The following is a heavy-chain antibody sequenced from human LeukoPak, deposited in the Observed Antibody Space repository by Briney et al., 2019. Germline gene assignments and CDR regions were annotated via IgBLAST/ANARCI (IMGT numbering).Heavy chain of an antibody. CDR3: ARWGGHCTSGLCYYFDC. CDR2: INPNSGGT. Sequence: ASVKVSCKASGYTFTGYYMHWVRQAPGQGLEWMGWINPNSGGTKYAQNFQGRVTMTRDTSISTAYMELSRLRSDDTAVYYCARWGGHCTSGLCYYFDCWGQGTLVTVSS. V-gene: IGHV1-2*02. J-gene: IGHJ4*02. CDR1: GYTFTGYY. D-gene: IGHD2-8*01.